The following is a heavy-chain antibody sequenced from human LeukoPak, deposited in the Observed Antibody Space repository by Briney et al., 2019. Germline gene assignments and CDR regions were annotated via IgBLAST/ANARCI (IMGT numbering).Heavy chain of an antibody. CDR3: ASHYDYGADRAYWYFDL. V-gene: IGHV4-59*01. CDR1: GGSISGYS. D-gene: IGHD4-17*01. J-gene: IGHJ2*01. CDR2: AHYSGST. Sequence: SETLSLTCTVSGGSISGYSWSWIRQPPGKGLEWIGYAHYSGSTNYNPSLKSRVTISVDTSKNQFSLKLSSVTAADTAVYYCASHYDYGADRAYWYFDLWGRGTLVTVSS.